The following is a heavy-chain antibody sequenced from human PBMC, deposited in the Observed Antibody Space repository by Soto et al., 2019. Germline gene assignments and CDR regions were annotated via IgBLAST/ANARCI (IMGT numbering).Heavy chain of an antibody. D-gene: IGHD2-2*01. J-gene: IGHJ3*02. CDR1: AFTFSSYA. Sequence: AQVLQFGGGLVQPGGSLSLSCATSAFTFSSYAMTWVRQTPGKGLEWVSTVSRSGGTTYYADSVKGRFTISRDNSKNTLSLQMDSLRVEDTAIYYCARTGPAAILAIDIWGQGAMVTVSS. CDR2: VSRSGGTT. CDR3: ARTGPAAILAIDI. V-gene: IGHV3-23*01.